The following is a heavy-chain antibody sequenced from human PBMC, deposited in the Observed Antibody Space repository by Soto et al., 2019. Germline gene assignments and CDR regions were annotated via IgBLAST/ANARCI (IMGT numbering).Heavy chain of an antibody. Sequence: SVKVSCKASGGTFSTYTITWVRQAPGQGLEWMGRIIPISGRINYAQKVQGRVTITADTSRSTAYLELRSLRSDDTAVYYCARDGVLGENYYYYGMDVWRQGTTVTVSS. J-gene: IGHJ6*02. CDR3: ARDGVLGENYYYYGMDV. V-gene: IGHV1-69*08. D-gene: IGHD3-16*01. CDR1: GGTFSTYT. CDR2: IIPISGRI.